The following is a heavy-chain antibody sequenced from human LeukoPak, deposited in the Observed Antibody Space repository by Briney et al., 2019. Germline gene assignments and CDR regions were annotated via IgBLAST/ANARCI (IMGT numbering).Heavy chain of an antibody. V-gene: IGHV1-2*02. CDR2: INPNSGGT. Sequence: ASVKVSCKASGYTFTGYYMHWVRQAPGQGLEWMGWINPNSGGTNYAQKFQGRVTTTRDTSISTAYMELSRLRSDDTAVYYCARVTTYYYDSSGYYTPTFFDYWGQGTLVTVSS. CDR1: GYTFTGYY. J-gene: IGHJ4*02. D-gene: IGHD3-22*01. CDR3: ARVTTYYYDSSGYYTPTFFDY.